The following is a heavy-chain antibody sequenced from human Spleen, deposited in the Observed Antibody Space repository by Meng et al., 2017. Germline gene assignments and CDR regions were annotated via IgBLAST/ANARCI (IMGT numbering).Heavy chain of an antibody. CDR3: VRVYGYSYGYLDY. D-gene: IGHD5-12*01. CDR2: IYYDGST. V-gene: IGHV4-39*07. CDR1: GGSISSGLHY. J-gene: IGHJ4*02. Sequence: QLPQWGAGLLKPSETLSLTRTVSGGSISSGLHYWGWIRQPPGKGLEWIGTIYYDGSTDYNPSLKSRVTISIDTSKNQFSLKLNSMTAADTAVYYCVRVYGYSYGYLDYWGQGTLVTVSS.